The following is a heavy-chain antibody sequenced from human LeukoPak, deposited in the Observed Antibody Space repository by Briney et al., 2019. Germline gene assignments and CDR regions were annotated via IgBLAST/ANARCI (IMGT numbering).Heavy chain of an antibody. Sequence: SETLSLTCTVSRGSISSGANYWSWIRQPPGKGLEWIEYIYYSGSTNYNPSLKSRVTISVDTSKNQFSLKLSSVTAADTAVYYCARVWIGEYQSIYYFDYWGQGTLVTLSS. CDR3: ARVWIGEYQSIYYFDY. J-gene: IGHJ4*02. D-gene: IGHD3-10*01. CDR1: RGSISSGANY. V-gene: IGHV4-61*08. CDR2: IYYSGST.